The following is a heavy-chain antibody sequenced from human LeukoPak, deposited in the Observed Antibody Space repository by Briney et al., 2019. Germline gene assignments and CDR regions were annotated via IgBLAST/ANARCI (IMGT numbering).Heavy chain of an antibody. J-gene: IGHJ4*02. V-gene: IGHV3-7*05. CDR3: VRNVN. CDR2: IRHDGSEQ. Sequence: GGSLRLSCGASGFTFSGAWMSCVRQAPGKGLEWVANIRHDGSEQYYADSVRGRFTISRDNAKNSLYLQIDSLRAEDTAVYYCVRNVNWGRGTLVTVSS. CDR1: GFTFSGAW.